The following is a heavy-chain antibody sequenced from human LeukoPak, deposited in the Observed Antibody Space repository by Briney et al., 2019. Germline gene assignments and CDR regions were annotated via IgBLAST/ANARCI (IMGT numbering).Heavy chain of an antibody. CDR3: ARVGTSYVWGSYREYYFDY. V-gene: IGHV3-30*02. CDR2: IRYDGSNK. CDR1: GFTFSSCG. J-gene: IGHJ4*02. D-gene: IGHD3-16*02. Sequence: GGSLRLSCAASGFTFSSCGMHWVRQAPGKGLEWVAFIRYDGSNKYYADSVKGRFTISRDNSKNTLYLQMNSLRAEDTAVYYCARVGTSYVWGSYREYYFDYWGQGTLVTVSS.